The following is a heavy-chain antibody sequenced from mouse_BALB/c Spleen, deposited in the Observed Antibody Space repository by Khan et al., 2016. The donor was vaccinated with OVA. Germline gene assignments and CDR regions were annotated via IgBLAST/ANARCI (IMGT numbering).Heavy chain of an antibody. V-gene: IGHV3-2*02. CDR2: ISYSGNT. D-gene: IGHD2-10*02. CDR3: ARMYGGDFDY. J-gene: IGHJ2*01. Sequence: EVELVESGPGLVKPSQSLSLTCTVTGYSITSDYARSWIRQFPGNKLEWMGFISYSGNTNYNPSLKSRVSVTRDTSKNQFFLQLNSVTTEDTATDYCARMYGGDFDYWGQGTTLTVSS. CDR1: GYSITSDYA.